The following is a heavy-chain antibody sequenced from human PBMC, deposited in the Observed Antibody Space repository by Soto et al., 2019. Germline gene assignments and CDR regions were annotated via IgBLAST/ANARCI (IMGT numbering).Heavy chain of an antibody. J-gene: IGHJ4*02. Sequence: PSETLSLTCTVSGGSISSGGYYWSWIRQHPGKGLEWIGYVYYSGSTYYNPSLKSRVTISVYTSKNQFSLKLSYVTDADTAVYYCASFGSNYGSSWHRVAWGQGTMVTVYS. D-gene: IGHD6-13*01. CDR1: GGSISSGGYY. V-gene: IGHV4-31*03. CDR2: VYYSGST. CDR3: ASFGSNYGSSWHRVA.